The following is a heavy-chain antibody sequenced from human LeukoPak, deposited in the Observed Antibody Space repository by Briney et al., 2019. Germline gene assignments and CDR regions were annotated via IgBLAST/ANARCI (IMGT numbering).Heavy chain of an antibody. D-gene: IGHD3-22*01. J-gene: IGHJ4*02. V-gene: IGHV3-30*18. CDR1: GFTFSSYS. Sequence: PGGSLRLSCAASGFTFSSYSMHWVRQAPGKGLEWVAVVSYGGSNKDYADSVKGRFTISRDNSKNTLYLQMNSLRAEDTAVYYCAKDNSLGYYDSSGYPDYWGQGTLVTVSS. CDR2: VSYGGSNK. CDR3: AKDNSLGYYDSSGYPDY.